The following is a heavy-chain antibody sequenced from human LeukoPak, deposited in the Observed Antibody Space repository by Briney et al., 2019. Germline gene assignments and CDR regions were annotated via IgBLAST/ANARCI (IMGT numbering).Heavy chain of an antibody. CDR3: AKDSAPFGSGWMDY. J-gene: IGHJ4*02. D-gene: IGHD6-19*01. V-gene: IGHV3-43*02. CDR1: GFTFDDYA. CDR2: ISGDGGST. Sequence: GGSLRLSCAASGFTFDDYAMHWVRQAPGKGLERVSLISGDGGSTYYADSVKGRFTISRDNSKNSLYLQMNSLRTEDTALYYCAKDSAPFGSGWMDYWGQGTLVTVSS.